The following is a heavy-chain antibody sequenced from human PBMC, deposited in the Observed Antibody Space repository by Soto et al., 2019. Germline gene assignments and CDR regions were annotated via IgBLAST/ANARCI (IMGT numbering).Heavy chain of an antibody. Sequence: SETLSLTCTVSGGSIRSSYWTWIRQPPGKGLEWIGHMYFSGTTNFNPSLKSRITMSVDTSKNQFSLKLSSVTAADTAVYYCARAAETGGNWFDPWGQGTLVTVSS. V-gene: IGHV4-59*01. CDR3: ARAAETGGNWFDP. CDR2: MYFSGTT. D-gene: IGHD1-1*01. CDR1: GGSIRSSY. J-gene: IGHJ5*02.